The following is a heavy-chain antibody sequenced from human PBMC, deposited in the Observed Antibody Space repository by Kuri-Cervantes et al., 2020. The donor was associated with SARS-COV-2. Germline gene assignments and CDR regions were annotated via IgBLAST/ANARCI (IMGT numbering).Heavy chain of an antibody. J-gene: IGHJ3*02. CDR1: EYTFTSYD. D-gene: IGHD3-10*01. CDR2: RNPNSGKI. CDR3: ARNMVRGPSWAFDI. V-gene: IGHV1-8*01. Sequence: ASVKVSCKASEYTFTSYDINWVRQATGQGLEWMGWRNPNSGKIGHAQKFRGRVTITRNTCISIAYKELSSLRSEDTAVYYCARNMVRGPSWAFDIWGQGTMVTVSS.